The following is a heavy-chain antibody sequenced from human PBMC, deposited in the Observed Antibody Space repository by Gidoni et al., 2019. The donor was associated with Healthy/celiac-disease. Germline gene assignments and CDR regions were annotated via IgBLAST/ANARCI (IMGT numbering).Heavy chain of an antibody. V-gene: IGHV4-39*01. CDR3: ARQGSSSWYEDWFDP. Sequence: QLQLQESGPGLVKPSETLSLTCTVSGGSISSSSYYWGWIRQPPGKGLEWIGSIDYSGSTYYNPSLKSRVTISVDTSKNQFSLKLSSVTAADTAVYYCARQGSSSWYEDWFDPWGQGTLVTVSS. CDR2: IDYSGST. D-gene: IGHD6-13*01. J-gene: IGHJ5*02. CDR1: GGSISSSSYY.